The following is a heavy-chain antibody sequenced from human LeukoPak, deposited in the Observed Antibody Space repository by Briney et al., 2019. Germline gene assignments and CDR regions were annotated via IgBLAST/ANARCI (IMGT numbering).Heavy chain of an antibody. CDR3: AKGGKWDVTPFDY. D-gene: IGHD1-26*01. Sequence: GRSLRLSCAASGFTFSSYAMHWVRQAPGKGLEWVAVISYDGSNKYYADSVKGRFTISRDNSKNTLYLQMNSLRAEDTAVYYCAKGGKWDVTPFDYWGQGTLVTVSS. CDR1: GFTFSSYA. J-gene: IGHJ4*02. V-gene: IGHV3-30-3*01. CDR2: ISYDGSNK.